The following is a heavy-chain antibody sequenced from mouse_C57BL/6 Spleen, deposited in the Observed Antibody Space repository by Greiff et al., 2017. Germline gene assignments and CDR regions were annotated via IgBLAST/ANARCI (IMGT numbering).Heavy chain of an antibody. D-gene: IGHD1-1*01. V-gene: IGHV1-82*01. Sequence: ESGPELVKPGASVKISCKASGYAFSSSWMNWVKQRPGKGLEWIGRIYPGDGDTNYNGKFKGKATLTADKSSSTAYMQLSSLTSEDSAVYFCARSVYYYGSSSSDYAMDYWGQGTSVTVSS. J-gene: IGHJ4*01. CDR1: GYAFSSSW. CDR2: IYPGDGDT. CDR3: ARSVYYYGSSSSDYAMDY.